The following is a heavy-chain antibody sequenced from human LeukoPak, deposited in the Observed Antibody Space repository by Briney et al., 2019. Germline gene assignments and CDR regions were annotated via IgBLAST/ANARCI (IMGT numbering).Heavy chain of an antibody. V-gene: IGHV1-3*01. CDR1: GYTFTSYA. J-gene: IGHJ5*02. CDR2: INAGNGNT. D-gene: IGHD3-10*01. CDR3: ARQGSYRSAVLDP. Sequence: RASVKVSCKASGYTFTSYAMHWVRQAPGQRLEWMGWINAGNGNTKYSQKFQGRVTITRDTSASTAYMELSSLRSEDTAVYYCARQGSYRSAVLDPWGQGTLVTVSS.